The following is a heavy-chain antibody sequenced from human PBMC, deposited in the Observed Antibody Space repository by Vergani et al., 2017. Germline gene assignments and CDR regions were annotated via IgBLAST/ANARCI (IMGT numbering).Heavy chain of an antibody. CDR2: IYSTGST. Sequence: QVQLQESGPGLVKPSQTLSLTCSVSGDSISSGVYYWNWIRQHPGKGLEWIGYIYSTGSTHHNPSLRRRINMSVDTSKNQFALKRNSVTAADTAMYYCARMGGYXEGDAFRIGYFDSWGPGILVTVSS. CDR1: GDSISSGVYY. J-gene: IGHJ4*02. CDR3: ARMGGYXEGDAFRIGYFDS. D-gene: IGHD2-2*01. V-gene: IGHV4-31*03.